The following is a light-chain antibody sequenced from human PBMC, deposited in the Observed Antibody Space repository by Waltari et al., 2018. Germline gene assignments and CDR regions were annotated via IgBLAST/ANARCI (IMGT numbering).Light chain of an antibody. CDR2: WAS. Sequence: IVMTQSPDSLAVSLGERATIHCKSSQRIFYSSNNKSYLGWYKHKPGQPPRLLIYWASTRESGVPDRFSGSGSATDFTLTISSVQADDVAVYYCQQYFSPPYTFGQGTKLEIK. J-gene: IGKJ2*01. CDR1: QRIFYSSNNKSY. V-gene: IGKV4-1*01. CDR3: QQYFSPPYT.